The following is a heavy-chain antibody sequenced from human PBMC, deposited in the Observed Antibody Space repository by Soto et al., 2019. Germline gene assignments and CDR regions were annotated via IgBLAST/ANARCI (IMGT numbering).Heavy chain of an antibody. CDR2: ISTYNGDT. D-gene: IGHD1-26*01. J-gene: IGHJ6*02. CDR1: GYTFTTSG. CDR3: ARQGSWPYYYYGLDV. Sequence: QVQLVQSGPEVRKPGASVKVSCEASGYTFTTSGISWVRQVPGQGLEWMGWISTYNGDTNSAQNFQGRVLMTADTSTGTAYMELMSLKSDYTAVSYCARQGSWPYYYYGLDVWGQGTTVTVSS. V-gene: IGHV1-18*01.